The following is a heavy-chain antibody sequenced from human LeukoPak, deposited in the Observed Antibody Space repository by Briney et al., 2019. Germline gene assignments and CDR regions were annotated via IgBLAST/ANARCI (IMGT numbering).Heavy chain of an antibody. CDR3: AKDRYNWADDAFDI. CDR2: ISGSGGST. D-gene: IGHD1-1*01. CDR1: GFTFGDFA. J-gene: IGHJ3*02. Sequence: GGSLRLSCTASGFTFGDFAMSWVRQAPGKGLEWVSAISGSGGSTYYADSVKGRFTISRDNSKNTLYLQMNSLRAEDTAVYYCAKDRYNWADDAFDIWGQGTMVTVSS. V-gene: IGHV3-23*01.